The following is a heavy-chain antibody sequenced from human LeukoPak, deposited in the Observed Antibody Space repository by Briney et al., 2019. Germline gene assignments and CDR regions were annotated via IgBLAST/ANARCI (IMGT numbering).Heavy chain of an antibody. CDR2: IYYSGST. D-gene: IGHD3-22*01. Sequence: SETLSLTCSVSGGSISSYYWSWIRQPPGKGLEWIGYIYYSGSTNYNPSLKSRVTISGDTSENQFSLRLSSVTAADTAVYYCARASYSYDISGWVPFDYWGQGTLVTVSS. CDR3: ARASYSYDISGWVPFDY. V-gene: IGHV4-59*08. J-gene: IGHJ4*02. CDR1: GGSISSYY.